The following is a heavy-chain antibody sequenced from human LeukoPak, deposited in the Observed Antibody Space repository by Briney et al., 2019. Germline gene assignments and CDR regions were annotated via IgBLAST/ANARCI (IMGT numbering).Heavy chain of an antibody. CDR2: IYPDDSNT. V-gene: IGHV5-51*01. J-gene: IGHJ6*03. CDR1: GYTFTTHA. D-gene: IGHD6-13*01. CDR3: ARQGAAGKYYYYYMDV. Sequence: GASVKISWKASGYTFTTHAMNWVRQAPGQGLEWMGIIYPDDSNTIYGPSFQGQVTISADKSINTAYLEWSSLKASDTAIYYCARQGAAGKYYYYYMDVWGKGTTVTVSS.